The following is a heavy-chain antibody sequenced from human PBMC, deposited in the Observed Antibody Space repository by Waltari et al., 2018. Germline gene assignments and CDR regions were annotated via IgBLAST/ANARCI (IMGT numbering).Heavy chain of an antibody. CDR2: ISSSGNTI. Sequence: QVQLVESGGGLVKPGGSLRLSCAASGFTFSDYYISCIRQAPGQGLEWVSYISSSGNTIYYADSVKGRFTISRDNAKTSMYLQMNSLRTEDTAVYYCATGGGNYGGNSAWGQGTLVTVSS. V-gene: IGHV3-11*04. D-gene: IGHD2-21*02. CDR3: ATGGGNYGGNSA. J-gene: IGHJ4*02. CDR1: GFTFSDYY.